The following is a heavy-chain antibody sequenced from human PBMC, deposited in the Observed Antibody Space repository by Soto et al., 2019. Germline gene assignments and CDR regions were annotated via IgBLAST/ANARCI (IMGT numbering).Heavy chain of an antibody. CDR3: ARGNTIFGVAKIGLGMDV. D-gene: IGHD3-3*01. V-gene: IGHV3-48*03. CDR2: ISSSGNTM. J-gene: IGHJ6*02. Sequence: XVSLRLSCAASGFTSGGFEMHWVRQDPGRGLQWVSYISSSGNTMFYADSVKGRFTISRDNAKDSLYLHMNNPRDEDTAVYYCARGNTIFGVAKIGLGMDVRGQGTTVTVS. CDR1: GFTSGGFE.